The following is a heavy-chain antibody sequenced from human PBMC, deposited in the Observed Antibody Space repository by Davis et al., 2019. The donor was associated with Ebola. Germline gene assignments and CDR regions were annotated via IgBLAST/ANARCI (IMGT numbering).Heavy chain of an antibody. CDR3: ANVAGITVFGVVPASY. CDR2: ISGSGGTT. Sequence: GESLKISCAASGFTFSSYYMNWVRQAPGKGLEWVSAISGSGGTTCYAGSVKGRFTVSRDNSKNPLYLQMNSLRAEDTAVYYCANVAGITVFGVVPASYWGQGTLVTVSS. J-gene: IGHJ4*02. V-gene: IGHV3-23*01. D-gene: IGHD3-3*01. CDR1: GFTFSSYY.